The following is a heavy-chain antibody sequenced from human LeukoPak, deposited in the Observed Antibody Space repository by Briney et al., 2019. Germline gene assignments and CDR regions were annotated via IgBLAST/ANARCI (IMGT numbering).Heavy chain of an antibody. V-gene: IGHV1-46*01. CDR3: ARDKSPARASSGYPGDY. D-gene: IGHD3-22*01. J-gene: IGHJ4*02. CDR1: GYTFTSYY. Sequence: ASVKVSCKASGYTFTSYYMHWVRQAPGQGLEWMGIINPSGGSTSYAQKFQGRVTMTRDTSTSTVYMELSSLRSEDTAVYYCARDKSPARASSGYPGDYWGQGTLVTVSS. CDR2: INPSGGST.